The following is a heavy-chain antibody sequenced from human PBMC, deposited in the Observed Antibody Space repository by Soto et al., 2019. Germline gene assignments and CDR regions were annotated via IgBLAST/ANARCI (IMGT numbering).Heavy chain of an antibody. CDR3: ASQLSVAGNYFFYYAMDV. V-gene: IGHV3-30-3*01. Sequence: GGSLRLSCAASGFMFSSYAMHWVRQAPGKGLEWVGVISYDGGNKYYADSVKGRFTISRDNSKNTVYLQMNSLRAEDTAVYYCASQLSVAGNYFFYYAMDVWGHGTTVTAP. D-gene: IGHD6-13*01. CDR2: ISYDGGNK. J-gene: IGHJ6*02. CDR1: GFMFSSYA.